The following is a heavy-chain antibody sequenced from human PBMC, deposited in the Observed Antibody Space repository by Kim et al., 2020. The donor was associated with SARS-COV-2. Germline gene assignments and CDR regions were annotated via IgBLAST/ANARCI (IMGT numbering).Heavy chain of an antibody. D-gene: IGHD3-22*01. V-gene: IGHV4-39*01. CDR2: IFYSGST. CDR3: ARLGPDYYDNSAYYNFFDY. J-gene: IGHJ4*02. Sequence: SETLSLTCTVSGDSIRSTSSYWGWIRRPPGKGLEWIGSIFYSGSTHYNPSLKSRVTISVDTSRNQFSLQLSSVTASDTAVYYCARLGPDYYDNSAYYNFFDYWGQGTLVTVSS. CDR1: GDSIRSTSSY.